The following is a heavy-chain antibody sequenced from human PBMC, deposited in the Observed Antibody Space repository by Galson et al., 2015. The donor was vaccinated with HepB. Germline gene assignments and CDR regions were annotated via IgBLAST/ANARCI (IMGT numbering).Heavy chain of an antibody. Sequence: SVKVSCKASGYTFTSYAMNWVRQAPGQGLEWMGWINTNTGNPTYAQGFTGRFVFSLDTSVSTAYLQISSLKAEDTAVYYCASQIRAAGYCSGGSCYSEGDYWGQGTLVTVSS. D-gene: IGHD2-15*01. CDR1: GYTFTSYA. CDR2: INTNTGNP. V-gene: IGHV7-4-1*02. CDR3: ASQIRAAGYCSGGSCYSEGDY. J-gene: IGHJ4*02.